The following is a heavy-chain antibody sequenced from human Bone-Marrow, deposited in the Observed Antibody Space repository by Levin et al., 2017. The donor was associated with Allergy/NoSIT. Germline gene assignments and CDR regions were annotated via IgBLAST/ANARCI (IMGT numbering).Heavy chain of an antibody. V-gene: IGHV3-74*01. CDR3: LYSDYDYRSPLNWFDP. J-gene: IGHJ5*02. CDR2: INSDGSIT. CDR1: GFTFSNYW. D-gene: IGHD5-12*01. Sequence: GESLKISCEASGFTFSNYWMHWVRQAPGKGLVWVSRINSDGSITTYADSVEGRFTISRNNAKSTVYLQLNSLRDEDTAVYYCLYSDYDYRSPLNWFDPWGQGTLVTVSS.